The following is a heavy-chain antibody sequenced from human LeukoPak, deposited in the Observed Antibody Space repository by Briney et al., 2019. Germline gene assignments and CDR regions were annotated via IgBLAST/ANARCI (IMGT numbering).Heavy chain of an antibody. CDR1: GGSISSSSYY. J-gene: IGHJ4*02. V-gene: IGHV4-39*07. D-gene: IGHD2-15*01. CDR2: IYHSGST. CDR3: ARGLLVVGGHQGSFYFDY. Sequence: PSETLSLTCTVSGGSISSSSYYWGWIRQPPGKGLEWIGSIYHSGSTDYNSSLKSRVTISEDTSKNQFSLRLTSVTAADTALYYCARGLLVVGGHQGSFYFDYWGQGSLVTVSS.